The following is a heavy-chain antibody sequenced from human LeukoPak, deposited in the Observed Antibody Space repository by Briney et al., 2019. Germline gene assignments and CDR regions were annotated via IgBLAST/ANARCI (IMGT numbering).Heavy chain of an antibody. Sequence: SETLSLTCAVYGGSFSGYYWSWIRQPPGKGLEWIGEINHSGSTNYNPSLKSRATISVDTSKNQFSLKLSSVTAADTAVYYCARGRVSSGWYGDAFDIWGQGTMVTVSS. D-gene: IGHD6-19*01. CDR2: INHSGST. CDR1: GGSFSGYY. V-gene: IGHV4-34*01. CDR3: ARGRVSSGWYGDAFDI. J-gene: IGHJ3*02.